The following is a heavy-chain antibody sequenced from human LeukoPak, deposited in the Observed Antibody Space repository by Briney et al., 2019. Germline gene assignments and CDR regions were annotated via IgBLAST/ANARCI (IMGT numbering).Heavy chain of an antibody. D-gene: IGHD2-2*01. CDR3: ARAAIGYCSSTSCYPYYYYYMDV. CDR1: GGSFSGYY. CDR2: INHSGST. V-gene: IGHV4-34*01. Sequence: SETLSLTCAVYGGSFSGYYWSWIRQPPGKGLEWIGEINHSGSTNYNPSLKSRVTISVDTSMNQFSLKLSSVTAADTAVYYCARAAIGYCSSTSCYPYYYYYMDVWGKGTTVTVSS. J-gene: IGHJ6*03.